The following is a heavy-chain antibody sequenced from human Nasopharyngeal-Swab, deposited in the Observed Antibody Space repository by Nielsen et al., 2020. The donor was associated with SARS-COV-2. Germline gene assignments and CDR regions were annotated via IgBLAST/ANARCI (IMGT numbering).Heavy chain of an antibody. CDR3: ARDPRRNWSVYYGMDV. Sequence: SVKVSCKASGYTFTGYSMHWVRQAPGQGLEWMGGIIPIFGTANYAQKFQGRVTITADESTSTAYMELSSLRSEDTAVYYCARDPRRNWSVYYGMDVWGQGTTVTVSS. D-gene: IGHD1-1*01. CDR2: IIPIFGTA. V-gene: IGHV1-69*13. CDR1: GYTFTGYS. J-gene: IGHJ6*02.